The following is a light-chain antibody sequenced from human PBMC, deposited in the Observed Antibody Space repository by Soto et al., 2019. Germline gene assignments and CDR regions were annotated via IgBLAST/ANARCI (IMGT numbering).Light chain of an antibody. Sequence: DIQMTQSPSSLSASVGDRVTITCRASQNIRNYLNWYQQTPGKAPKLLIYAAYSLQSGVPSRFSGSGSGTDFTLTISSLQAEDVAVYYCQQYYSTPLTFGGGTKVEIK. CDR3: QQYYSTPLT. CDR2: AAY. J-gene: IGKJ4*01. CDR1: QNIRNY. V-gene: IGKV1-39*01.